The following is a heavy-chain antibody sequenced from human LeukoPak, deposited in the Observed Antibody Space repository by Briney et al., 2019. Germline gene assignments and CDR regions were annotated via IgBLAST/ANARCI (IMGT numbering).Heavy chain of an antibody. CDR3: AKGMNIVVVPAGIDFDY. CDR1: GFTFSSYA. Sequence: GGSLRLSRAASGFTFSSYAMSWVRQAPGKGLEWVSTIDDDGGSTYNADSAKGRITISRDNSKNTLYLNMNSLRAEDTAVYYCAKGMNIVVVPAGIDFDYWGQGTLVSLST. J-gene: IGHJ4*02. D-gene: IGHD2-2*01. V-gene: IGHV3-23*01. CDR2: IDDDGGST.